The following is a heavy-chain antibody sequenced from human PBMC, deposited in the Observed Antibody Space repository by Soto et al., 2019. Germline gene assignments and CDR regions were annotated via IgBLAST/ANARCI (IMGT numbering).Heavy chain of an antibody. CDR1: GFTFTISY. J-gene: IGHJ4*02. Sequence: EVQLVESGGGLVQPGGSLRLSCAASGFTFTISYMSWVRQAPGKGLVWVSVIYSDGNTYYADSVKGRFTISRHNSENTLYLQLSSLTAEDTAVYYCARGADRDYFDSWGQGTLVTVSS. V-gene: IGHV3-53*04. CDR2: IYSDGNT. CDR3: ARGADRDYFDS.